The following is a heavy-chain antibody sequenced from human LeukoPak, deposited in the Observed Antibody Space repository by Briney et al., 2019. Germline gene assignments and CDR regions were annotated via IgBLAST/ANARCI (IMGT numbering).Heavy chain of an antibody. D-gene: IGHD3-22*01. J-gene: IGHJ4*02. CDR2: IWYDGSNK. CDR3: AREDRSGYCDY. CDR1: GFTFSSYG. Sequence: GGSLRLSCAASGFTFSSYGMHWVRQAPGKGLGWVAVIWYDGSNKYYADSVKGRFTISRNNSKNTLYLQMNSLRAEDTAVYYCAREDRSGYCDYWGQGTLVTVSS. V-gene: IGHV3-33*01.